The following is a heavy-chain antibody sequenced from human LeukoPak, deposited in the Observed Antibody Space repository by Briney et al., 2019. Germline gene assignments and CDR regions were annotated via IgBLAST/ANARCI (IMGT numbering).Heavy chain of an antibody. CDR3: ASLARDY. CDR2: IHNGGST. D-gene: IGHD3-3*02. CDR1: GFIFSTNY. J-gene: IGHJ4*02. V-gene: IGHV3-53*01. Sequence: PGGSLRLSCAASGFIFSTNYMTWVRQAPGKGLEWVSVIHNGGSTYYADSVKGRFTLSIDNSKNMLYLQMNSLRVEDTAVYYCASLARDYWGPGTLVTVSS.